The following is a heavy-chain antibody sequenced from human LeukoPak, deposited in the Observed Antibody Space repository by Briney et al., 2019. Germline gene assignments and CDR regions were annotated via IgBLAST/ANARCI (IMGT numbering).Heavy chain of an antibody. V-gene: IGHV1-69*04. CDR1: GGTFSSYA. CDR2: IIPIFGIA. J-gene: IGHJ5*02. CDR3: ANAHCGGDCLSFRNWIDP. D-gene: IGHD2-21*02. Sequence: ASVKVSCKASGGTFSSYAISWVRQAPGQGFEWMGRIIPIFGIANYAQKFQGRVTITADKSTSTAYMELSSLRSEDTAVYYCANAHCGGDCLSFRNWIDPWGQGTLVTVSS.